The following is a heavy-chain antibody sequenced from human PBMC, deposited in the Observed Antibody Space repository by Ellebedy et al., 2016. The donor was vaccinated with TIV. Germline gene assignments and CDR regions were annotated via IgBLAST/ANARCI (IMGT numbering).Heavy chain of an antibody. V-gene: IGHV3-66*01. CDR1: GFTVSSNY. CDR3: ARDRAPPTSWYFDF. CDR2: IYSTGAT. J-gene: IGHJ4*02. D-gene: IGHD2-2*01. Sequence: GESLKISCAASGFTVSSNYVSWVRQAPGKGLEWVSVIYSTGATYYADSVEGRFTISRDIPKNTLYLQMNSLRAEDTAVYFCARDRAPPTSWYFDFWGQGTLVAVSS.